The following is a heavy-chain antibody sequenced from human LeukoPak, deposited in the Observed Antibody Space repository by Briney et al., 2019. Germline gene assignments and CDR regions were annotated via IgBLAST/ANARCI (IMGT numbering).Heavy chain of an antibody. Sequence: PGGSLRLSCAASGFTFDDYGMSWVRQAPGKGLEWVSYISSSTSTTYYADSVQGRFTVSRDNAKNTLYLQMDSLRDGDTAVYYCARDSTLTHAWSGYGFDVWGQGTMVTVSS. CDR2: ISSSTSTT. J-gene: IGHJ3*01. CDR1: GFTFDDYG. CDR3: ARDSTLTHAWSGYGFDV. V-gene: IGHV3-48*02. D-gene: IGHD4-17*01.